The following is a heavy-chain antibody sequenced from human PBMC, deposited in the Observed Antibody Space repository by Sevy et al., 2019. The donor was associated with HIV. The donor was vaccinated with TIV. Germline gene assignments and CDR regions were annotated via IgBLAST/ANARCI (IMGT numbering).Heavy chain of an antibody. D-gene: IGHD2-15*01. V-gene: IGHV3-30-3*01. CDR1: GFTFSSYA. Sequence: GSLRLSCAASGFTFSSYAMHWVRQAPGKGLEWVAVISYDGSNKYYADSVKGRFTISRDNSKNTLYLQMNSLRAEDTAVYYCARGSAATYGQYFQHWGQGTLVTVSS. J-gene: IGHJ1*01. CDR2: ISYDGSNK. CDR3: ARGSAATYGQYFQH.